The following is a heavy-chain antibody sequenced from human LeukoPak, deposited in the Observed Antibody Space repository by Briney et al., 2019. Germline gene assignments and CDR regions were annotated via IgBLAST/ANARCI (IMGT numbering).Heavy chain of an antibody. CDR2: ISSSSSYI. Sequence: GGSLRLSCAASGFTFSSYSMNWVRQAPGQGLEWVSSISSSSSYIYYADSVKGRFTISRDNAKNSLYLQMNSLRAEDTAVYYCARADSSSWKIYFDYWGQGTLVTVSS. J-gene: IGHJ4*02. CDR3: ARADSSSWKIYFDY. D-gene: IGHD6-13*01. V-gene: IGHV3-21*01. CDR1: GFTFSSYS.